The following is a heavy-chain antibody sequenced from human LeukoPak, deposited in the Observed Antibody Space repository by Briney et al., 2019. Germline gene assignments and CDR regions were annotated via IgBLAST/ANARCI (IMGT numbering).Heavy chain of an antibody. CDR1: GGSISSGGYS. CDR2: IYHSGST. Sequence: SETLSLTCAVSGGSISSGGYSWSWIRQPPGKGLEWIGYIYHSGSTYYNPSLKSRVTISVDRSKNQFSLKLSSVTAADTAVYYCARGIVATPYFDYWGQGTLVTVSS. V-gene: IGHV4-30-2*01. CDR3: ARGIVATPYFDY. J-gene: IGHJ4*02. D-gene: IGHD5-12*01.